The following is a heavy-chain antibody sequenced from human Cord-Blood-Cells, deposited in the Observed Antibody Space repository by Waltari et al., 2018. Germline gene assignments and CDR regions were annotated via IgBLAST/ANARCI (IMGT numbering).Heavy chain of an antibody. CDR3: AKDRGLLWFGELSSFFDY. J-gene: IGHJ4*02. D-gene: IGHD3-10*01. CDR2: ISGSGGST. CDR1: GFTSSSYA. V-gene: IGHV3-23*01. Sequence: EVQLLESGGGLVQPGGSLRLSCAASGFTSSSYALTWVRPAPGKGLEWVSAISGSGGSTYYADSVKGRFTISRDNSKNTLYLQMNSLRAEDTAVYYCAKDRGLLWFGELSSFFDYWGQGTLVTVSS.